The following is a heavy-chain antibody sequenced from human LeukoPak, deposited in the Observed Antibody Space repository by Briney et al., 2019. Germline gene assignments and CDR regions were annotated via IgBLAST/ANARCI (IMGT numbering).Heavy chain of an antibody. V-gene: IGHV3-30*18. CDR3: AKSDGGIAAAGTLDY. Sequence: GGPLRLSCAASGFTFSRYGMHWVRQAPGKGLEWVAVISYDESNKYYADSVKGRFTVSRDNSKNTLFLQMNSLRSEDTAVYYCAKSDGGIAAAGTLDYWGQGALVTVSS. CDR2: ISYDESNK. CDR1: GFTFSRYG. D-gene: IGHD6-13*01. J-gene: IGHJ4*02.